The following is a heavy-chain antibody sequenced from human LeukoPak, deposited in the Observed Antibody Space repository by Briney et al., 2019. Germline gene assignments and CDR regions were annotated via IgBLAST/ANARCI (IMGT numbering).Heavy chain of an antibody. CDR1: GGSFSGYY. Sequence: SETLSLTCAVYGGSFSGYYWGWIRQPPGKGLEWIGEINHSGSTNYNPSLKSRVTISVDTSKNQFSLKLSSVTAADTAVYYCARRGSYALYYYYYMDVWGKGSTVTVSS. V-gene: IGHV4-34*01. J-gene: IGHJ6*03. CDR2: INHSGST. D-gene: IGHD5-18*01. CDR3: ARRGSYALYYYYYMDV.